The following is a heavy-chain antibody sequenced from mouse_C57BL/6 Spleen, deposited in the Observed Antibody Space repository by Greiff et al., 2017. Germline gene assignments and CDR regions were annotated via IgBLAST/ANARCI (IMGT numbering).Heavy chain of an antibody. CDR1: GYTFTSYW. CDR2: IYPSDSAT. D-gene: IGHD2-1*01. Sequence: QVQLQQPGAELVRPGSSVKLSCKASGYTFTSYWMDWVKQRPGQGLEWIGNIYPSDSATHYNQKFKDKATLTVDKSSSTAYMQRSSLTSEDSAVYYCARRAYGNYGDYFDYWGQGTTLTVSS. J-gene: IGHJ2*01. CDR3: ARRAYGNYGDYFDY. V-gene: IGHV1-61*01.